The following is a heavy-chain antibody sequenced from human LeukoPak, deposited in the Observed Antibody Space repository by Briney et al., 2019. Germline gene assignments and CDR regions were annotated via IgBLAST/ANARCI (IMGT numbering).Heavy chain of an antibody. V-gene: IGHV4-59*12. Sequence: SETLSLTCTVSGGSISSYYWSWIRQPPGKGLEWIGYIYYSGSTNYNPSLKSRVTISVDTSKNQFSLKLSSVTAADTAVYYCARESRGYSYGYVGWGQGTLVTVSS. CDR1: GGSISSYY. CDR2: IYYSGST. J-gene: IGHJ4*02. D-gene: IGHD5-18*01. CDR3: ARESRGYSYGYVG.